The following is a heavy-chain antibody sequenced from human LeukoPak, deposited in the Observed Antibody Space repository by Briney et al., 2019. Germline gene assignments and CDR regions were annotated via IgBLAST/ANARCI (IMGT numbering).Heavy chain of an antibody. CDR3: ARHEYSSSWHPLYYFDY. V-gene: IGHV4-59*08. Sequence: PSETLSLTCTVSGGSISSYYWSWIRQPPGKGLEWIGYIYYSGSINYNPSLKSRVTISVDTSKNQFSLKLSSVTAADTAVYYCARHEYSSSWHPLYYFDYWGQGTLVTVSS. CDR1: GGSISSYY. D-gene: IGHD6-13*01. J-gene: IGHJ4*02. CDR2: IYYSGSI.